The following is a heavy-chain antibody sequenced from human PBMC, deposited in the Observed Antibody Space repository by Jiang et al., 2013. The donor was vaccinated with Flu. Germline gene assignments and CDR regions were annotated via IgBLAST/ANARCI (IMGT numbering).Heavy chain of an antibody. V-gene: IGHV3-30*18. CDR3: AKANNRGTMTTVPREAFNI. D-gene: IGHD4-17*01. CDR1: GFIFSVYG. J-gene: IGHJ3*02. CDR2: ISDDGSNK. Sequence: VQLLESGGGLVQPGGSLRLSCAASGFIFSVYGMHWVRQAPGKGLEWVAVISDDGSNKFYADSVRGRFTISRDNSKNTLYLQMNSLRVEDTAVFYCAKANNRGTMTTVPREAFNIWGQGTMVTVSS.